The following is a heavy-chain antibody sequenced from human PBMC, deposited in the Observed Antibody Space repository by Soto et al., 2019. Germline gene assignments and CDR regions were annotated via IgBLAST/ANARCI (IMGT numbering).Heavy chain of an antibody. CDR1: GFTFSSHV. CDR3: ARGPRAPPPHDYGMDV. J-gene: IGHJ6*02. Sequence: EVQLLESGGGLVQPGGSLRLSCAASGFTFSSHVMNWVRQARGKRLEWVAAISGGGGTTYYGDSVEGRFTMSRDNSKNTLYLQMNSLRAEDTAVYYCARGPRAPPPHDYGMDVWGQGTTVTVSS. CDR2: ISGGGGTT. V-gene: IGHV3-23*01.